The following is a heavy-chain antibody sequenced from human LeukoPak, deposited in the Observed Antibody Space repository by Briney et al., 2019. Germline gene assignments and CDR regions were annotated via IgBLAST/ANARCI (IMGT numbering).Heavy chain of an antibody. V-gene: IGHV4-59*01. J-gene: IGHJ4*02. Sequence: SETLSLTCTVSGGSISSYYWSWIRQPPGKGLEWIGYIYYSGSTNYNPSLKSRVTISVDTSKNQFSLKLSSVTAADTAVYYCARGDYGDYVFDYWGQGTLVTVSS. D-gene: IGHD4-17*01. CDR2: IYYSGST. CDR1: GGSISSYY. CDR3: ARGDYGDYVFDY.